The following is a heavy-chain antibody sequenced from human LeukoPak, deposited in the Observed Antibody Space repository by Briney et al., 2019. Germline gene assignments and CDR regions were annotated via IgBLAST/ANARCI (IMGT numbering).Heavy chain of an antibody. V-gene: IGHV3-23*01. Sequence: GRSLRLSCEASGFTFSSYAMHWVRQAPGKGLEWVSAISGSGDASFYADSVKGRFTISRDNSKNTLYLHMNSLRAEDTALYYCARAPWSGYHYFEYWGQGTLLTVSS. D-gene: IGHD3-3*01. CDR2: ISGSGDAS. CDR3: ARAPWSGYHYFEY. J-gene: IGHJ4*02. CDR1: GFTFSSYA.